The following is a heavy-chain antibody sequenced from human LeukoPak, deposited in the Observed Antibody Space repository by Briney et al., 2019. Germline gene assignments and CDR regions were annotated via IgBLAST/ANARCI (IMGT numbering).Heavy chain of an antibody. CDR2: IYTSGST. CDR3: ASERLPDYDYWRGSAYYGMDV. J-gene: IGHJ6*02. CDR1: GGSISSYY. D-gene: IGHD3-3*01. Sequence: SETLSLTCTVSGGSISSYYWSWIRQPAGKGLEWIGCIYTSGSTNYNPSLKSRVTMSVDTSKNQFSLKLSSVTAADTAVYYCASERLPDYDYWRGSAYYGMDVWGQGTTVTVSS. V-gene: IGHV4-4*07.